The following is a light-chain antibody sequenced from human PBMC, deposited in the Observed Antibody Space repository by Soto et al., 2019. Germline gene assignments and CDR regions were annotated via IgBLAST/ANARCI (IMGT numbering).Light chain of an antibody. V-gene: IGLV1-40*01. CDR2: ANN. CDR1: SANVGAADD. Sequence: QAVVTQPPSVSGAPGQRVTISCTGTSANVGAADDVHWYQQLPGTAPKLLIYANNNRPSGVPDRFSGSKSGTSASLAITGLQAEDEAEYYCQSYDSGLSAYVFGTGTKLTVL. CDR3: QSYDSGLSAYV. J-gene: IGLJ1*01.